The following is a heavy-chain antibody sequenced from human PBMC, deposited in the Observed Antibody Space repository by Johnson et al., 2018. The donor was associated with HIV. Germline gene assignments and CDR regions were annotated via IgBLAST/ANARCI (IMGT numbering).Heavy chain of an antibody. CDR3: AKARARFYGAFDM. Sequence: QVQLVESGGGVVQPGRSLRLSCAASGFTFSSYAMHWVRQAPGKGLEWVAVISYDGSNKYYADSVKGRFTISRDNSKNTLYLQMNSLRAEDTAVYYCAKARARFYGAFDMWGQGTMVTVSS. D-gene: IGHD2/OR15-2a*01. J-gene: IGHJ3*02. V-gene: IGHV3-30*04. CDR2: ISYDGSNK. CDR1: GFTFSSYA.